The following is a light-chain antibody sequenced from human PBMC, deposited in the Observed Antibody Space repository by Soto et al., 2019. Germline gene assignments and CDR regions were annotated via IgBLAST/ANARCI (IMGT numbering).Light chain of an antibody. V-gene: IGLV2-23*01. Sequence: QSALTQPASASGSLGQSITISCTGSSSDVGRYNLVSWYQQHPGKAPKLLIYEDIERPSGVSNRFSGSKSGNTASLTISGLQTEDEADYYCCSYAGGTSVVFGGGTKLTVL. CDR3: CSYAGGTSVV. CDR2: EDI. J-gene: IGLJ2*01. CDR1: SSDVGRYNL.